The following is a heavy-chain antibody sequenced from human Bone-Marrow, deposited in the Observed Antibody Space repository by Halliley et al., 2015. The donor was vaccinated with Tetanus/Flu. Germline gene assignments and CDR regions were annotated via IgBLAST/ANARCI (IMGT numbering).Heavy chain of an antibody. J-gene: IGHJ1*01. V-gene: IGHV5-51*01. CDR1: GYSFTNYW. CDR3: AISTGYYDASGYYPEYFPH. Sequence: QLVQSGAEVKKPGESLKISCKGSGYSFTNYWIGWVRQMPGKGLEWMGMISPGDSDTRYSPSFQGQVTISADKSISTAYLKWSSLKASDTAMYYCAISTGYYDASGYYPEYFPHWGQGTLVTVS. D-gene: IGHD3-22*01. CDR2: ISPGDSDT.